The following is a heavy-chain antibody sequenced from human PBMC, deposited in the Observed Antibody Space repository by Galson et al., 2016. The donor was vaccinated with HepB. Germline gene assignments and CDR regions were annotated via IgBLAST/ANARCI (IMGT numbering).Heavy chain of an antibody. CDR3: ARDPTEAWSSSSGGWALDV. D-gene: IGHD6-6*01. J-gene: IGHJ3*01. CDR2: IIPTLGLA. Sequence: SVKVSCKAHGDNSRRYAISWVRQAPGQGLEWMGGIIPTLGLANYAQKFQGRLTITADMSTNIAYMELVSLRSEDTAVYYCARDPTEAWSSSSGGWALDVWGQEAVVTVSS. CDR1: GDNSRRYA. V-gene: IGHV1-69*10.